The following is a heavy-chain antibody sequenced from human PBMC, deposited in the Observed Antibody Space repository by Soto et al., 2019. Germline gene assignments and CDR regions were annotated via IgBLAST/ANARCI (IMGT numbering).Heavy chain of an antibody. D-gene: IGHD2-2*01. CDR1: GGTFSSYA. CDR3: ARGPGVVVPAAPYGMDV. V-gene: IGHV1-69*13. J-gene: IGHJ6*02. Sequence: ASVKVSCKASGGTFSSYAISWVRQAPGQGLEWMGGIIPIFGTANYAQKFQGRVTITADESTSTAYMERSSLRSEDKAVYYCARGPGVVVPAAPYGMDVWGQGTTVTVSS. CDR2: IIPIFGTA.